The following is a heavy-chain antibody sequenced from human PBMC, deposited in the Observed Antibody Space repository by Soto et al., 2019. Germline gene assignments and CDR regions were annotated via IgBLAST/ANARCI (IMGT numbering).Heavy chain of an antibody. J-gene: IGHJ4*02. V-gene: IGHV3-21*01. CDR2: ISNGGDYI. CDR1: GSPFSTYG. D-gene: IGHD6-13*01. Sequence: EVQVVESGGGLVKPGGSLRLSCTASGSPFSTYGMNWVRQAPGKGLEWVSSISNGGDYIYYADSVQGRFTISSDNAKNSLYLQMSSLRVEDTAVYFCARDESAGSSIRYWGQGTLVTVSS. CDR3: ARDESAGSSIRY.